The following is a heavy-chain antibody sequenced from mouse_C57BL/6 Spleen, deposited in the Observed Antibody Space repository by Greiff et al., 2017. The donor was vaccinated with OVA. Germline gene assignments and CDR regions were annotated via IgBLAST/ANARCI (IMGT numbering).Heavy chain of an antibody. D-gene: IGHD2-12*01. V-gene: IGHV1-81*01. CDR3: AGQDDPYAMNY. CDR2: IYPRSGNT. Sequence: VGRQRAGAELARPCASVKLSCKASGYSFTSYGISWVKQRTGQGLEWIGEIYPRSGNTYYNEKFKGKATLTADKSSSTAYMELRSLTSEDSAVYFCAGQDDPYAMNYWGQETSVTVSS. CDR1: GYSFTSYG. J-gene: IGHJ4*01.